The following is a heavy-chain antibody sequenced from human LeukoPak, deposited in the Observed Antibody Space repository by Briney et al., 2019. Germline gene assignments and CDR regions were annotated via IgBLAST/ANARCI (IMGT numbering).Heavy chain of an antibody. CDR1: GFTFSSYW. J-gene: IGHJ4*02. V-gene: IGHV3-74*01. D-gene: IGHD3-9*01. Sequence: GGSLRLSCAASGFTFSSYWMHWVRQVPGKGLVWVSRINNDGNSTTYADSVKGRFTISRDNAKNTLYLQMNSLRAEDTAVYYCARGVTYYDILTGYLFGYWGQGTLVTVSS. CDR3: ARGVTYYDILTGYLFGY. CDR2: INNDGNST.